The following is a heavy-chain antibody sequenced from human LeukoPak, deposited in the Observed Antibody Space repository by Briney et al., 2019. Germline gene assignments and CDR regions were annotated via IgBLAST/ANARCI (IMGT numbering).Heavy chain of an antibody. CDR2: ISGSGGST. D-gene: IGHD1-1*01. J-gene: IGHJ4*02. V-gene: IGHV3-23*01. CDR3: ANWTDRGVDY. Sequence: GGSLRLSCAASGFTFSSYAMSWVRQAPGKGLEWVSAISGSGGSTYYADSVKGRFTISRDNSKNTLYLQMNSLRAEVTAVYYCANWTDRGVDYWGQGTLVTVSS. CDR1: GFTFSSYA.